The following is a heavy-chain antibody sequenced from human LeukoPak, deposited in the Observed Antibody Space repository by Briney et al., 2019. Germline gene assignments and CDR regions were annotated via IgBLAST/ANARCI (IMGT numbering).Heavy chain of an antibody. CDR1: GFTFSSYS. Sequence: PGGSLRLSCAASGFTFSSYSMNWVRQAPGKGLEWVSYISTSSSSIYYADSVKGRFTISRDTDKNSQYLQMNSLRAEDTAAYYCAREISGDIVVVPAAKLTQKYSYYYMDVWGKGTTVTVSS. V-gene: IGHV3-48*01. D-gene: IGHD2-2*01. CDR3: AREISGDIVVVPAAKLTQKYSYYYMDV. J-gene: IGHJ6*03. CDR2: ISTSSSSI.